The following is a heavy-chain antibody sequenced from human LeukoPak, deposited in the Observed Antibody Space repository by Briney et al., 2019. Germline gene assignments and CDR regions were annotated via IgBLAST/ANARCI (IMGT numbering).Heavy chain of an antibody. Sequence: PGGSLRLSCAASGFTFSSYGIHWVRQAPGKGLEWVAVISYDGSNKYYADSVKGRFTISRDNSKNTLYLQMNSLRADDTAVCYCVKAPHSELLLIDFWGQGTLVTVSS. CDR2: ISYDGSNK. CDR3: VKAPHSELLLIDF. D-gene: IGHD1-7*01. V-gene: IGHV3-30*18. CDR1: GFTFSSYG. J-gene: IGHJ4*02.